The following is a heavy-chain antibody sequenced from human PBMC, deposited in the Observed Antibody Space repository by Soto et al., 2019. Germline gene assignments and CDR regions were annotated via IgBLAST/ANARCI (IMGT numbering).Heavy chain of an antibody. D-gene: IGHD1-20*01. V-gene: IGHV5-10-1*01. Sequence: GESLKISCKGSGYSFTSYWISWVRQMPGKGLEWMGRIDPSDSYTNYSPSFQGHVTISADKSISTAYLQWSSLKASDTAMYYCARHRGITDYYYGMDVWGKGTRFTVSS. CDR3: ARHRGITDYYYGMDV. J-gene: IGHJ6*04. CDR1: GYSFTSYW. CDR2: IDPSDSYT.